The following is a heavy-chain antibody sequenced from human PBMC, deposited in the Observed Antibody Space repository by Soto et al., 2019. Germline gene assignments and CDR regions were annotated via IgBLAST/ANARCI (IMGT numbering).Heavy chain of an antibody. V-gene: IGHV4-59*01. Sequence: PSETLSLTCTVSGGSISSYYWSWIRQPPGKRLEWIGYIYYSGSTNYNPSLKSRVTISVDTSKNQFSLKLSSVTAADTAVYYCSRDTYGSGSYYNGPFGMDVWGQGTTVTVSS. CDR3: SRDTYGSGSYYNGPFGMDV. J-gene: IGHJ6*02. D-gene: IGHD3-10*01. CDR2: IYYSGST. CDR1: GGSISSYY.